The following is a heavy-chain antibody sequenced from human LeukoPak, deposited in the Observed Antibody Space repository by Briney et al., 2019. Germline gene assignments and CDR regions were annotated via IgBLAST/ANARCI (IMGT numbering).Heavy chain of an antibody. CDR1: GFTFSNAW. Sequence: GGSLRLSCAASGFTFSNAWMSWVRQAPGKGLEWVGRIKSKTDGGTTDYAAPVKGRFTISGDDSKNTLYLQMNSLETEDTAVYYCTTSACANGVCYTSVDYWGQGTLVTVSS. V-gene: IGHV3-15*01. CDR3: TTSACANGVCYTSVDY. CDR2: IKSKTDGGTT. D-gene: IGHD2-8*01. J-gene: IGHJ4*02.